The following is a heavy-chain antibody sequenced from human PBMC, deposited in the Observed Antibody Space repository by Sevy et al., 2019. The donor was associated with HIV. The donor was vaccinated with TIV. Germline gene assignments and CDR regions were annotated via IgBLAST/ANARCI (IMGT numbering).Heavy chain of an antibody. CDR1: GFTFSSYW. V-gene: IGHV3-7*03. CDR2: IKHDGSEK. CDR3: ASWGLLGAAGLDS. Sequence: GGSLRLSCAASGFTFSSYWMSWVRQAPGKGLEWVATIKHDGSEKYYVDSVKGRFTISRDNAKNSLYLQMNSLRAEDTAVFYCASWGLLGAAGLDSWGQGTLLTVSS. J-gene: IGHJ4*02. D-gene: IGHD6-13*01.